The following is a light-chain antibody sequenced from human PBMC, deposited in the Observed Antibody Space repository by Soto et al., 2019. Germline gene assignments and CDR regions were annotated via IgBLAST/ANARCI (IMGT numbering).Light chain of an antibody. CDR2: AAS. CDR1: QSISTN. V-gene: IGKV1-39*01. Sequence: DIQMTQSPSSLSATVGDRVTITCRASQSISTNLNWFQQKPGKAPKLLIYAASNLQSGVPSRFSGSGSGTDFTLTISSLQPEDFATYFCQQSYSTPPWTFGQGTMADVK. J-gene: IGKJ1*01. CDR3: QQSYSTPPWT.